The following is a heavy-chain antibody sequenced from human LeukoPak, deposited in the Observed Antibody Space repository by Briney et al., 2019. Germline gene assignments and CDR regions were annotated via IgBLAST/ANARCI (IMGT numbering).Heavy chain of an antibody. J-gene: IGHJ4*02. CDR1: GGSISSGGYS. V-gene: IGHV4-30-2*01. Sequence: SETLSLTCAVSGGSISSGGYSWSWIRQPPGKGLEWIGYIYHSGSTSYNPSLKSRVTISVDTSKNQFSLKLSSVTAADTAVYYCAKGTGGTFYYFDYWGQGTLVTVSS. CDR2: IYHSGST. D-gene: IGHD2-8*02. CDR3: AKGTGGTFYYFDY.